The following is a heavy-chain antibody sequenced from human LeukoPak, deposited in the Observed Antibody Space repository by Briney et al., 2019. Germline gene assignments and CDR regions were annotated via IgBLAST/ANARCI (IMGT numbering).Heavy chain of an antibody. V-gene: IGHV1-2*02. D-gene: IGHD6-13*01. J-gene: IGHJ4*02. CDR1: GXTFTAYY. CDR2: INSNNGGT. Sequence: ASVKVSCQASGXTFTAYYKHWVRQAPGQGLEWMGWINSNNGGTKYAQKFRDRVTMTRDTSISTAYMELSSLRSDDTAVYYCARQQLTHFDFWGQGTLVTVSS. CDR3: ARQQLTHFDF.